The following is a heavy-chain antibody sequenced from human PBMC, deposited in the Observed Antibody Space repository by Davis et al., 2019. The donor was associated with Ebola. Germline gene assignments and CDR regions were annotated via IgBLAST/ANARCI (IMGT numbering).Heavy chain of an antibody. CDR2: IYHSGST. V-gene: IGHV4-39*07. J-gene: IGHJ5*02. CDR3: ARESWGTGWFDP. D-gene: IGHD2-8*02. CDR1: GGSISSSSYY. Sequence: MPSETLSLTCTVSGGSISSSSYYWGWIRQPPGKGLEWIGSIYHSGSTYYNPSLKSRVTISVDTSKNQFSLKLSSVTAADTAVYYCARESWGTGWFDPWGQGTLVTVSS.